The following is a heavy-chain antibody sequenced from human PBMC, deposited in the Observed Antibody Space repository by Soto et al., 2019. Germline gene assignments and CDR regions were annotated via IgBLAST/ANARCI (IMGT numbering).Heavy chain of an antibody. D-gene: IGHD6-19*01. CDR3: AKAYSSLMAFDY. J-gene: IGHJ4*02. CDR2: MSGSGERT. V-gene: IGHV3-23*01. CDR1: GFTVGSYG. Sequence: GAALTLSYEGCGFTVGSYGMSRVSQAPGRGLEWVSAMSGSGERTYYGDSVKGRFTISRDNSKNTLYLQMNSLRAEDTALYYCAKAYSSLMAFDYWGQGTLVTVSS.